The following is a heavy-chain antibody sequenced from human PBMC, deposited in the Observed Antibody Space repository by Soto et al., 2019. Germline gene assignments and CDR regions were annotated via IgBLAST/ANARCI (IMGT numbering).Heavy chain of an antibody. CDR2: IYYSGST. V-gene: IGHV4-59*01. Sequence: QVQLQESGPGLVKPSETLSLTCTVSGGSISSYYWSWIRQPPGKGLEWIGYIYYSGSTNYTPSLKSRVTISVDTSKKQFSLKLSSVTAADTAVYYCARQNRYSSSWFGFDYWGQGPLVTVSS. J-gene: IGHJ4*02. CDR1: GGSISSYY. D-gene: IGHD6-13*01. CDR3: ARQNRYSSSWFGFDY.